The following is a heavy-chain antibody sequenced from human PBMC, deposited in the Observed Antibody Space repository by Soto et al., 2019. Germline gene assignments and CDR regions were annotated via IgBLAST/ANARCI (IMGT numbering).Heavy chain of an antibody. D-gene: IGHD2-21*02. CDR3: AKRRGACRHFDS. J-gene: IGHJ4*02. V-gene: IGHV3-23*01. Sequence: PGGSLRLSCAASGFTFSSYAMGWVRQGPGKGLEWVAVVSIGGSTHYADSVRGRFTISRDNSKNTLSLQMNSLTAEDTAVYFCAKRRGACRHFDSWGKGTLVTVSS. CDR1: GFTFSSYA. CDR2: VSIGGST.